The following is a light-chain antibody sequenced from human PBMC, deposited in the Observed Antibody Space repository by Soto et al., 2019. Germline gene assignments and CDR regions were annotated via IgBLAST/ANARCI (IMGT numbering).Light chain of an antibody. Sequence: DIQMTQSPSYLSASVGDRVTITCQASQDINNYLNWFQQKPGQAPKLLIYDASNLQTGVPSRFSGSGSGTDFTFTSSSLQPEDIGTYYCQQYDNVPRTFGQGTRLEI. J-gene: IGKJ2*01. CDR1: QDINNY. CDR2: DAS. V-gene: IGKV1-33*01. CDR3: QQYDNVPRT.